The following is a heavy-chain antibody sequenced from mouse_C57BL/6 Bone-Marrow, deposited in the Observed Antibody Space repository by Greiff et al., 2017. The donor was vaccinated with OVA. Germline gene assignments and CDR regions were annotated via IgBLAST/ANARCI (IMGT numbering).Heavy chain of an antibody. V-gene: IGHV5-6*02. J-gene: IGHJ3*01. CDR1: GFTFSSYG. CDR2: ISSGGSYT. D-gene: IGHD4-1*01. CDR3: ARRGGTGTVAY. Sequence: EVKLMESGGDLVKPGGSLKLSCAASGFTFSSYGMSWVRQTPDKRLEWVATISSGGSYTYYPASVKGRFTISRDNAKNTLYLQMSSLKSEDTAMYYCARRGGTGTVAYWGQGTLVTVSA.